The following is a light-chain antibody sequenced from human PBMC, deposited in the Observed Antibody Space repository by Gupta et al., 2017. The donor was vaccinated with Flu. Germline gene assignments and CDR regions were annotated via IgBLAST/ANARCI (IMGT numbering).Light chain of an antibody. V-gene: IGLV1-40*01. CDR1: RSKIGAGFD. CDR2: GNS. J-gene: IGLJ3*02. CDR3: QAYDNSLNGHVL. Sequence: QPVLPQPPPASGAPGQMATISCTGGRSKIGAGFDVHWYQQPPGTAPKLLIFGNSNRPSGVPDRFSGSKSGTSASLAITGLQAEDEDDYYCQAYDNSLNGHVLFGGGTKLTVL.